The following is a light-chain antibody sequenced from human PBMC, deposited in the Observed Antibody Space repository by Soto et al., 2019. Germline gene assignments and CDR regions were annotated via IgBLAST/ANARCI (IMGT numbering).Light chain of an antibody. J-gene: IGKJ2*01. CDR3: QQRSNWPYA. V-gene: IGKV3-11*01. Sequence: EIVLTQSPATLSLSPGERATLSCRASQSVNVYLAWYQQKPGQAPRRLIYDASNRATGIPARFSGSGSGTVFSLTISSLEPEDFAVYYCQQRSNWPYAFGQGTKLEIK. CDR1: QSVNVY. CDR2: DAS.